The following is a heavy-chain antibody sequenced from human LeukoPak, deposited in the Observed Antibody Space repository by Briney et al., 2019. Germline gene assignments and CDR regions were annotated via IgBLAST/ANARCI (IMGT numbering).Heavy chain of an antibody. CDR3: VRGAAVTLADY. CDR2: IHSHGST. Sequence: GGSLRLSCAASGFAVSSNYMSWVRQAPGKGLEWVSVIHSHGSTYYAESVKGRFTISRDNSKNTLYLQMNSLRAEDTAMYYCVRGAAVTLADYWGQGTLVTVSS. V-gene: IGHV3-53*01. D-gene: IGHD4-23*01. CDR1: GFAVSSNY. J-gene: IGHJ4*02.